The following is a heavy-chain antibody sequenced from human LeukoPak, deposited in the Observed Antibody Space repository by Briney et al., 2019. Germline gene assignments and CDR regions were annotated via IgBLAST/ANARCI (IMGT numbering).Heavy chain of an antibody. CDR1: GFTFSDHY. Sequence: GGSLRLSCATSGFTFSDHYMDWVRQAPGKGLEWVGRTRNKAKSYTTEYAASVKGRFIISRDDSKNSLYLQMNSLKTEDTAVYYCVSAYYYSGMDVWGQGTTVTVSS. CDR3: VSAYYYSGMDV. V-gene: IGHV3-72*01. CDR2: TRNKAKSYTT. J-gene: IGHJ6*02.